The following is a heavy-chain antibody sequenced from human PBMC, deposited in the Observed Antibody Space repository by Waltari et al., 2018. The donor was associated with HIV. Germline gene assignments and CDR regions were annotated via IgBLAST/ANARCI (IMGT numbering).Heavy chain of an antibody. CDR2: INPNTGGT. V-gene: IGHV1-2*02. CDR3: ARPVAATFYFDY. CDR1: GYSFTAYY. Sequence: QVQLVQSGAEVKKPGASVKVSCKTSGYSFTAYYMHWVRQAPGQGLEWMEWINPNTGGTNYAQKFQGRVTMTWDTSISTSYMDLNRLTSDDTAIYYCARPVAATFYFDYWGQGTLVTVSS. J-gene: IGHJ4*02. D-gene: IGHD6-19*01.